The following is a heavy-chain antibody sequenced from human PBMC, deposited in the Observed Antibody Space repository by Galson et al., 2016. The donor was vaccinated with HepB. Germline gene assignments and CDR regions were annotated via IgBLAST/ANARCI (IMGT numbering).Heavy chain of an antibody. D-gene: IGHD2-21*01. CDR2: ISYDGSNK. Sequence: SLRLSCAASGFTFSNYPMHWVRQAPGKGLEWVAVISYDGSNKYYADSVKGRFTISRDNSKNTLYLQMNSLRAEDTAVYYCTKDRVPLNSHSYYYGMYVWGQGTLVTVSS. CDR3: TKDRVPLNSHSYYYGMYV. J-gene: IGHJ6*02. CDR1: GFTFSNYP. V-gene: IGHV3-30-3*01.